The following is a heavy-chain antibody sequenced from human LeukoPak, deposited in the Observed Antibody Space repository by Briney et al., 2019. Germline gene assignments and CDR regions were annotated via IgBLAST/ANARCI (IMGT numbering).Heavy chain of an antibody. V-gene: IGHV4-38-2*02. CDR3: ARTYYDFWSGPGGSYYFDY. CDR1: GYSISSGYY. Sequence: SETLSLTCTVCGYSISSGYYWGWIRQPPGKGLEWIGSIYHSGSTYYNPSLKSRVTISVDTSKNQFSLKLSSVTAADTAVYYCARTYYDFWSGPGGSYYFDYWGQGTLVTVSS. CDR2: IYHSGST. J-gene: IGHJ4*02. D-gene: IGHD3-3*01.